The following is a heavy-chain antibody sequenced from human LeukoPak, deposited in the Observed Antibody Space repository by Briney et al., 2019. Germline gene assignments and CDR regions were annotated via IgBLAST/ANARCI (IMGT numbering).Heavy chain of an antibody. CDR1: GFTLSNYW. J-gene: IGHJ2*01. Sequence: GGSLRLSXAASGFTLSNYWMIHWVRQVPGKGLQWVSRINNDGNLKTDGRDTGYADSVKGRFTISTDNAKNTLYLQMNSLRAEDTAVYYCARVGGTDTHDWYFDLWGRGTQVTVSS. CDR3: ARVGGTDTHDWYFDL. D-gene: IGHD3-16*01. CDR2: INNDGNLKTDGRDT. V-gene: IGHV3-74*01.